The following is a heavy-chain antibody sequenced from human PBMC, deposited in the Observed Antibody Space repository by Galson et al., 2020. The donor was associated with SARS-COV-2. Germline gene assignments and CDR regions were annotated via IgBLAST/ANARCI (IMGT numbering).Heavy chain of an antibody. CDR1: GFTFSSYS. J-gene: IGHJ6*03. CDR3: ATLYHITGTTYYYYYMDV. Sequence: GGSLRLSCAASGFTFSSYSMNWVRQAPGKGLEWVSSISSSSSYIYYADSVKGRFTISRDNAKNSLYLQMNSLRAEDTAVYYCATLYHITGTTYYYYYMDVWGKGTTVTVSS. V-gene: IGHV3-21*01. CDR2: ISSSSSYI. D-gene: IGHD1-7*01.